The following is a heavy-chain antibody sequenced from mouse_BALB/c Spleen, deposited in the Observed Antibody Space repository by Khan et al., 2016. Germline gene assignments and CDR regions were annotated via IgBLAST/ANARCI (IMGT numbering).Heavy chain of an antibody. Sequence: EVELVESGGGLVQPGGSLKLSCAASGFTFSSYTMSWVRQTPEKRLEWVAYISNGGGSTYYPDTVKGRFTIYRDNAKNTLYLQMSSLKSEDTAMYSCARQTGVSYWGQGTLVTVSA. D-gene: IGHD4-1*01. J-gene: IGHJ3*01. V-gene: IGHV5-12-2*01. CDR1: GFTFSSYT. CDR2: ISNGGGST. CDR3: ARQTGVSY.